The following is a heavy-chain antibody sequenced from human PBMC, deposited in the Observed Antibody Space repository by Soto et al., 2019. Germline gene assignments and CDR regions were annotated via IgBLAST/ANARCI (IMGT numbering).Heavy chain of an antibody. CDR2: ISYDGSNK. J-gene: IGHJ3*02. D-gene: IGHD6-19*01. CDR3: ARDCTHPYSSGWYDAFDI. CDR1: GFTFSSYA. Sequence: QVQLVESGGGVVQPGRSLRLSCAASGFTFSSYAMHWVRQAPGKGLEWVAVISYDGSNKYYADSVKGRFTISRDNSKNTLYLQMNSLRAEDTAVYYCARDCTHPYSSGWYDAFDIWGQGTMVTVSS. V-gene: IGHV3-30-3*01.